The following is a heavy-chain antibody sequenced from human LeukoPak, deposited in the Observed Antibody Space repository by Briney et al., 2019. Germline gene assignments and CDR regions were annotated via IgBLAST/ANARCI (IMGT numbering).Heavy chain of an antibody. CDR2: INHSGST. D-gene: IGHD1-26*01. CDR1: GGSFSGYY. J-gene: IGHJ6*02. V-gene: IGHV4-34*01. Sequence: PSETLSLTCAVYGGSFSGYYWSWIRQPPGKGLEWIGEINHSGSTNYNPSLKSRVTISVDTSKNQFSLKLSSVTAADTAVYYCATISEVGATYLDYYYGMDVWGQGTTVTVSS. CDR3: ATISEVGATYLDYYYGMDV.